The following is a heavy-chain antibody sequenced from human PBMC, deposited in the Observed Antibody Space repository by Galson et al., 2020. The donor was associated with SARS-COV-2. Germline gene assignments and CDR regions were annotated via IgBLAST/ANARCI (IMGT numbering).Heavy chain of an antibody. Sequence: SDTMSLTCNVTGGYISSYYWSWIRQPAGKGLERIGRIYTSGSTNYNPSLKSRVTMSVDTSKNQFSLKLISVTAADTAVYYCAGTEAYDYYCYGMDVWGQGTTVTVSS. V-gene: IGHV4-4*07. CDR1: GGYISSYY. J-gene: IGHJ6*02. D-gene: IGHD2-21*01. CDR2: IYTSGST. CDR3: AGTEAYDYYCYGMDV.